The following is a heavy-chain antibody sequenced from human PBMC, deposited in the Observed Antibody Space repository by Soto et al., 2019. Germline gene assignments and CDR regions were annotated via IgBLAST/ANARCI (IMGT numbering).Heavy chain of an antibody. CDR1: GFPFDDYG. Sequence: GGSLRLACAASGFPFDDYGMSWVRQAPGKGLEWVSGINRHGGSTGYADSVKGRFIISRDNAKNSLHLHMNSLRAEDTAFYYCARTPGYYGDFFDYWGQGTLVTVSS. D-gene: IGHD4-17*01. CDR2: INRHGGST. V-gene: IGHV3-20*04. J-gene: IGHJ4*02. CDR3: ARTPGYYGDFFDY.